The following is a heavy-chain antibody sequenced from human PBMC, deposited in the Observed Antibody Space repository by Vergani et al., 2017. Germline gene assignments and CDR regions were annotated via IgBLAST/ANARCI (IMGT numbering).Heavy chain of an antibody. J-gene: IGHJ6*02. CDR3: ANSVIAGKVGVAYFGMDV. CDR1: GFIFKNHG. Sequence: QVQLVESGGGVVQPGTSLRLSCAASGFIFKNHGMQWVRQAPGKGLEWVSFIRYDGSSEYYGDSVKGRFTISRDKSQKTVNLQMNSLRTEDTAVYFCANSVIAGKVGVAYFGMDVWVRGTTVTVSS. V-gene: IGHV3-30*02. CDR2: IRYDGSSE. D-gene: IGHD2/OR15-2a*01.